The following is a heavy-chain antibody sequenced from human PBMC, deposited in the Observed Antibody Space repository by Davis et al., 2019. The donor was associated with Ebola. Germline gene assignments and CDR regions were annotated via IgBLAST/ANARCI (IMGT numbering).Heavy chain of an antibody. Sequence: AASVKVSCKASGYTFTSYDINWVRQATGQGLEWMGWMNPNSGNTGYAQKFQGRVTITRDTSASTAYMELSSLRSEDTAVYYCWSGRDAFDIWGQGTMVTVSS. CDR1: GYTFTSYD. CDR3: WSGRDAFDI. V-gene: IGHV1-8*01. CDR2: MNPNSGNT. J-gene: IGHJ3*02.